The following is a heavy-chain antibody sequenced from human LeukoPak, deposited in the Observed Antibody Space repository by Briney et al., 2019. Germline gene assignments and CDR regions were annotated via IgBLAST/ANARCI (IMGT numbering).Heavy chain of an antibody. V-gene: IGHV3-66*01. CDR1: GFTVSSNY. CDR2: IYSGGTS. CDR3: ARDQYSYAHAAH. Sequence: GGSLRLSCAASGFTVSSNYMSWVRQAPGKGLEWVSVIYSGGTSYYADSVKGRFTISRDNSKNTLHLQMNSLRAEDTAVYYCARDQYSYAHAAHWGQGTLVTVSS. D-gene: IGHD5-18*01. J-gene: IGHJ4*02.